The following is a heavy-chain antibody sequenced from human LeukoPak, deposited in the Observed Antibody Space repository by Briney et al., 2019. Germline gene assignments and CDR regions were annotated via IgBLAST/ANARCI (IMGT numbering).Heavy chain of an antibody. CDR3: ARDRLAVAGPDAFDI. CDR1: GGSISSYY. Sequence: SETLSLTCTVSGGSISSYYWSWIRQPAGKGLEWIGRIYTSGSTYYNPSLKSRVTISVDTSKNQFSLKLSSVTAADTAVYYCARDRLAVAGPDAFDIWGQGTMVTVSS. V-gene: IGHV4-4*07. D-gene: IGHD6-19*01. J-gene: IGHJ3*02. CDR2: IYTSGST.